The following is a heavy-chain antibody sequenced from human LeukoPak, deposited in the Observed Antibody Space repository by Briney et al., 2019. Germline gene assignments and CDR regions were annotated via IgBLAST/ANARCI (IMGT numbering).Heavy chain of an antibody. CDR1: GGSISISSYY. D-gene: IGHD2-15*01. Sequence: SETLSLTCTVSGGSISISSYYCGWIRQPPGKGLEWIVSIYYSGSTYYNPSLKSRVTISVDTSKNQFSLKLSSVTAADTAVYYCARAVVVAALFFSWGQGTMVTVSS. J-gene: IGHJ3*01. V-gene: IGHV4-39*07. CDR2: IYYSGST. CDR3: ARAVVVAALFFS.